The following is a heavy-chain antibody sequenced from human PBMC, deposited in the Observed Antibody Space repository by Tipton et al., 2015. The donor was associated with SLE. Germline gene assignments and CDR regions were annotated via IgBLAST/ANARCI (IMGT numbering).Heavy chain of an antibody. CDR1: GGSISRGGYY. CDR2: IYHSGST. J-gene: IGHJ6*03. CDR3: ARSPPRPLGYYYYYYYIDV. V-gene: IGHV4-39*07. D-gene: IGHD7-27*01. Sequence: TLSLTCTVSGGSISRGGYYWGWLRRPPVRGLEWIGNIYHSGSTYYNPSIKSRVTILVDTSKNQFSLKLSSVNAADTAVYYCARSPPRPLGYYYYYYYIDVWGKGTTVTVSS.